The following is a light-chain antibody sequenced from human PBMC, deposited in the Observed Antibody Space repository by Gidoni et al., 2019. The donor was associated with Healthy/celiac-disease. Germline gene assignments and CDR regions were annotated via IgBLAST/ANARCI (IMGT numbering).Light chain of an antibody. Sequence: DIQMTQSPSSQSASVGDRVTITCRASQSIRSYLNWYQQKPGEAPKLLIYAASSLQIGVPSTFSGSGSGTDFTLTISSLQPEDFATYYCQRSYSTLYSFGQGTKLEIK. CDR3: QRSYSTLYS. CDR2: AAS. J-gene: IGKJ2*03. CDR1: QSIRSY. V-gene: IGKV1-39*01.